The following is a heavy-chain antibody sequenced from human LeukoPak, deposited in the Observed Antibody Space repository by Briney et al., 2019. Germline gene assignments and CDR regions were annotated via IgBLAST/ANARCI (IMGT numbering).Heavy chain of an antibody. D-gene: IGHD3-10*01. CDR1: GGSISSGSYY. J-gene: IGHJ3*02. CDR2: NYTSGST. Sequence: SETLSLTCTVSGGSISSGSYYWSWIRQPAGKGLEWIGRNYTSGSTNYNPSLKSRVTISVDTSKNQFSLKLSSVTAADTAVYYCARTPPYYYGSGSPEGATAFDIWGQGTMVTVSS. CDR3: ARTPPYYYGSGSPEGATAFDI. V-gene: IGHV4-61*02.